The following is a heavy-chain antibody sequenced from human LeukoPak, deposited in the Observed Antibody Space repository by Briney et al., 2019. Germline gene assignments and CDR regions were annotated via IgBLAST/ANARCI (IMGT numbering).Heavy chain of an antibody. CDR1: GDSISYFY. D-gene: IGHD3-10*01. J-gene: IGHJ5*02. Sequence: SETLSLTCSVSGDSISYFYWSWIRQAAGKGLEWIGRTSSSGNTDYNASLKSRVTMSVDTSKNQFSLKLNSVTAADTAVYYCARDSGTTGEVKFDPWGQGTLVSVSS. CDR2: TSSSGNT. V-gene: IGHV4-4*07. CDR3: ARDSGTTGEVKFDP.